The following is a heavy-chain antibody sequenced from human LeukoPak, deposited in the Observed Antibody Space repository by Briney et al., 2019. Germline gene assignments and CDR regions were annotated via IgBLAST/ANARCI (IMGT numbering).Heavy chain of an antibody. J-gene: IGHJ4*02. CDR2: IIPILGIA. D-gene: IGHD1-26*01. V-gene: IGHV1-69*02. Sequence: SVKVSCKASGGTFISYTISWVRQAPGQGLEWMGRIIPILGIANYAQKFQGRVTITADKSTSTAYMELSSLRSEDTAVYYCARSSGSYYFDYWGQGTLVTVSS. CDR1: GGTFISYT. CDR3: ARSSGSYYFDY.